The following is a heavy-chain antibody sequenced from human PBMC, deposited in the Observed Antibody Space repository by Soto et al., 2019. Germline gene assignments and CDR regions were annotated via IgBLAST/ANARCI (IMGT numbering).Heavy chain of an antibody. V-gene: IGHV4-34*01. CDR3: ARSFSSSWYGTYNWFDP. CDR1: GGSFSGYY. CDR2: INHSGST. D-gene: IGHD6-13*01. Sequence: SETLSLTCAVYGGSFSGYYWSWIRQPPGKGLEWIGEINHSGSTNYNPSLKSRVTISVDTSKNQFSLKLSSVTAADTAVYYCARSFSSSWYGTYNWFDPWGQGTLVTVSS. J-gene: IGHJ5*02.